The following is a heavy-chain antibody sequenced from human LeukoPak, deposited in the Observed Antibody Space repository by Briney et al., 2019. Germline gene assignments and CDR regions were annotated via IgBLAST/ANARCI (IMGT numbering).Heavy chain of an antibody. CDR1: GYTFTSYD. D-gene: IGHD2-2*01. Sequence: ASVKVSCTASGYTFTSYDINWVRQATGQGLEWMGWMNPNSGNTGYAQKFQGRVTMTRNTSISTAYMELSSLRSEDMAVYYCARVNCSSTSCSYYYYGMDVWGQGTTVTVSS. V-gene: IGHV1-8*01. J-gene: IGHJ6*02. CDR3: ARVNCSSTSCSYYYYGMDV. CDR2: MNPNSGNT.